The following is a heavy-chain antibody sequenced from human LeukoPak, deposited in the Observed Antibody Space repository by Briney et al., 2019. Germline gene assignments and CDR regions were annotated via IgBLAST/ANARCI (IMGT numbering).Heavy chain of an antibody. CDR1: GGSISSSNW. CDR3: ARGTPTYYYYYYMDV. Sequence: SGTLSLTCAVSGGSISSSNWWSWVRQPPGKGLEWIGEIYHSGSTNYNPSLKSRVTISVDTSKNQFSLKLSSVTAADTAVYYCARGTPTYYYYYYMDVWGKGTTVTVSS. J-gene: IGHJ6*03. V-gene: IGHV4-4*02. CDR2: IYHSGST.